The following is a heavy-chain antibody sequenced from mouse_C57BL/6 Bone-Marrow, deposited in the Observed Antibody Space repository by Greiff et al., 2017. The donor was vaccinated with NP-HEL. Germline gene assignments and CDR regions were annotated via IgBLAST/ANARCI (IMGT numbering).Heavy chain of an antibody. Sequence: EVQGVESGGGLVQPGGSLKLSCAASGFTFSYYGMAWVRQAPRKGPEWVAFISNLAYSIYYADTVTGRFTISRENAKNTLYLEMSSLRSEDTAMYYCARTYGSSLAYWGQGTLVTVSA. D-gene: IGHD1-1*01. CDR3: ARTYGSSLAY. CDR2: ISNLAYSI. CDR1: GFTFSYYG. J-gene: IGHJ3*01. V-gene: IGHV5-15*01.